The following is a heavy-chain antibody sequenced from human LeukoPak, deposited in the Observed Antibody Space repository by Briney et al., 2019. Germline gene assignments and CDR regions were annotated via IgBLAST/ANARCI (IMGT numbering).Heavy chain of an antibody. Sequence: PGGSLRLSCAASGFSVSDSYMSWVRQAPGKGLEWVSILYSGGDTYYSASVRGRFIISRDNSKNTLYLQMNTLSAADTAVYFCARGENYYFHTDVWGKGATVTVSS. J-gene: IGHJ6*03. CDR1: GFSVSDSY. V-gene: IGHV3-66*02. CDR2: LYSGGDT. CDR3: ARGENYYFHTDV. D-gene: IGHD2/OR15-2a*01.